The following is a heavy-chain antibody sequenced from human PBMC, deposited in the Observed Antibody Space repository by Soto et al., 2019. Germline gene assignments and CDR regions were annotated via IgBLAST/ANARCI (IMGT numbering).Heavy chain of an antibody. D-gene: IGHD1-26*01. CDR2: ISFDGSNE. V-gene: IGHV3-30-3*01. Sequence: PGGSLRLSCAASGFYMHWVRQAPGKGLEWVAVISFDGSNEYYADSVKGRFSISKDNSKNTLYLQMNSLRAEDTAVYYCAMTVGATSWNFDYWGQGTLVTVSS. CDR1: GFY. J-gene: IGHJ4*02. CDR3: AMTVGATSWNFDY.